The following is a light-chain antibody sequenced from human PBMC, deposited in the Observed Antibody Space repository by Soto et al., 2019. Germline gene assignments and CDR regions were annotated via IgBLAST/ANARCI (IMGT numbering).Light chain of an antibody. Sequence: QSALTQPPSVSGSPGQSVTISCTGTSSDVGRYNCVSWYQQPPGTAPKLMIYEVSNRPAGVPDRFSGSKSGNTASLTISGLQAEEEDDYYCSSSTSSSTYVFGAGTKLTVL. CDR3: SSSTSSSTYV. CDR1: SSDVGRYNC. V-gene: IGLV2-18*02. J-gene: IGLJ1*01. CDR2: EVS.